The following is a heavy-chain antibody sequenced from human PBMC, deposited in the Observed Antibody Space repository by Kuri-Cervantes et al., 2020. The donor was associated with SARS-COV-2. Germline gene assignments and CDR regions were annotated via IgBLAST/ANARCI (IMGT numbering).Heavy chain of an antibody. Sequence: GGSLRLSCAASGFTFSSYAMSWVRQAPGKGLEWVSAISGSGGRTYYADSVKGRLTISRDNSKNTLYLQMNSLRAEDTAVYYCASPQPSGYSYGYDAFDIWGQGTMVTVSS. CDR2: ISGSGGRT. D-gene: IGHD5-18*01. CDR1: GFTFSSYA. J-gene: IGHJ3*02. V-gene: IGHV3-23*01. CDR3: ASPQPSGYSYGYDAFDI.